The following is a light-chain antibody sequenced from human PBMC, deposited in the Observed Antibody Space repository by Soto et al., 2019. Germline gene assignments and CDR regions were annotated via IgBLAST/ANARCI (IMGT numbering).Light chain of an antibody. CDR1: QSLRSD. CDR2: GAS. V-gene: IGKV3-15*01. J-gene: IGKJ1*01. CDR3: QQYNNWPPWT. Sequence: EIVLTQSPGTLSLSSGDRATLSCRASQSLRSDYLAWYQQKPGQAPRPLIYGASTRATGIPARFSGSGSGTEFTLTISSLQSEDFAVYYCQQYNNWPPWTFGQGTKVDIK.